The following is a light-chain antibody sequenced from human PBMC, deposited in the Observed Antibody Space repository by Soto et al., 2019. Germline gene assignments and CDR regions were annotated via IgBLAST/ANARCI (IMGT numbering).Light chain of an antibody. CDR3: SSYTTTSSWV. CDR1: SSDLGAYNY. J-gene: IGLJ3*02. Sequence: QSVLTQPASVSGSPGQSITISCTGTSSDLGAYNYVSWYQQHPGKAPKLMIYEVSNRPSGVSDRFSGSKSDNTASLTISGLQADDEADYYCSSYTTTSSWVFGGGTKLTVL. V-gene: IGLV2-14*01. CDR2: EVS.